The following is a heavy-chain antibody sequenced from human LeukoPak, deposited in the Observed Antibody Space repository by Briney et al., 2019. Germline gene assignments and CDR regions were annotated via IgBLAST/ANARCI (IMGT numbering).Heavy chain of an antibody. CDR2: MNPNSGNT. Sequence: ASVKVSCKASGYTLTSYDINWVRQATGQGLEWMGWMNPNSGNTGYAQKFQGRVTMTRNTSISTAYMELSSLRSEDTAVYYCARGGSGSYFLDYWGQGTLVTVSS. CDR3: ARGGSGSYFLDY. J-gene: IGHJ4*02. D-gene: IGHD1-26*01. CDR1: GYTLTSYD. V-gene: IGHV1-8*01.